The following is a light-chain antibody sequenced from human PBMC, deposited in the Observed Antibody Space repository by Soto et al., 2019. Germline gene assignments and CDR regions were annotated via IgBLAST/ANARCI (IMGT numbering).Light chain of an antibody. CDR1: QGISSY. J-gene: IGKJ5*01. CDR3: QQLLSYPIT. CDR2: AAS. Sequence: IQLTQCPSFLSASVGDRVTITCRASQGISSYLAWYQQKPGKAPKLLIYAASTLQSGVPLRFSGSGSGTSFTLTISSLQPEDFATYYCQQLLSYPITFGQGTRLEIK. V-gene: IGKV1-9*01.